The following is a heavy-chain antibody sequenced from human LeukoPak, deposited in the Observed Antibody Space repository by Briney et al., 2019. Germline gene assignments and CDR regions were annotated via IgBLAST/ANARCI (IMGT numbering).Heavy chain of an antibody. CDR2: ISWNSGSI. D-gene: IGHD3-22*01. V-gene: IGHV3-9*01. CDR3: AKDRGGSGYYFRVDY. J-gene: IGHJ4*02. CDR1: GFTFDDYA. Sequence: GGSLRLSCAASGFTFDDYAMHWVRQAPGKGLEWVSGISWNSGSIGYADSVKGRFTISRDNAKNSLYLQMNSLRAEDTALYYCAKDRGGSGYYFRVDYWGQGTLVTVSS.